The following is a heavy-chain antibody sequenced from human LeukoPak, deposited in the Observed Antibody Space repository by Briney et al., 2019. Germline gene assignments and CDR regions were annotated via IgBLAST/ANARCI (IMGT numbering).Heavy chain of an antibody. CDR1: GFTFSSYS. CDR2: ISSSSSYI. Sequence: GGSLRLSCAASGFTFSSYSMNWVRQAPGEGLEWVSSISSSSSYIYYADSVKGRFTISRDNAKNSLYLQMNSLRAEDTAVYYCARGIYDFWSGYYEYNWFDPWGQGTLVTVSS. D-gene: IGHD3-3*01. J-gene: IGHJ5*02. V-gene: IGHV3-21*04. CDR3: ARGIYDFWSGYYEYNWFDP.